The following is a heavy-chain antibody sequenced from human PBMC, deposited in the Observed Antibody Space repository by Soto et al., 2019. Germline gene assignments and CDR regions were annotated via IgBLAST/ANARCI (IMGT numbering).Heavy chain of an antibody. Sequence: SETLSLTCTVSGGSISSSSYYWGWIRQPPGKGLEWIGSIYYSGSTYYNPSLKSRVTISVDTSKNQFSLKLSSVTAADTAVYYCARHVTTVSNEFDYWGQGTLVTVSS. CDR1: GGSISSSSYY. CDR2: IYYSGST. D-gene: IGHD4-17*01. V-gene: IGHV4-39*01. CDR3: ARHVTTVSNEFDY. J-gene: IGHJ4*02.